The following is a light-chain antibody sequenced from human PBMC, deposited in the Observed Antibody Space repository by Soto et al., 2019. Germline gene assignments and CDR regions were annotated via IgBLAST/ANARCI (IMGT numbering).Light chain of an antibody. V-gene: IGKV1-27*01. CDR2: AAS. CDR1: QGISNY. J-gene: IGKJ1*01. Sequence: DIQMTQSPSSLSASVGDRVTITCRASQGISNYLAWYQQKPGKVPKLLIYAASTLQSGVPSRFSGSGSGTDFTLTISRLEPEDSAVYYCQHYGHPQWTFGQGTKVEIK. CDR3: QHYGHPQWT.